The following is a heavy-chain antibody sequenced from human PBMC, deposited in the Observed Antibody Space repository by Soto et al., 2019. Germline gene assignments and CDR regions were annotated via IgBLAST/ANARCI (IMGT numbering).Heavy chain of an antibody. D-gene: IGHD2-15*01. Sequence: QVQLQQWGAGLLKPSETLSLTCAVYGGSFSGYYWSWIRQPPGKGLEWIGEINHSGSTNYNPSLKSRVTISVDPSKNQFSLKLSSVTAADTAVYYCARDRSVHYYYMDVWGKGTTVTVSS. CDR2: INHSGST. J-gene: IGHJ6*03. CDR1: GGSFSGYY. V-gene: IGHV4-34*01. CDR3: ARDRSVHYYYMDV.